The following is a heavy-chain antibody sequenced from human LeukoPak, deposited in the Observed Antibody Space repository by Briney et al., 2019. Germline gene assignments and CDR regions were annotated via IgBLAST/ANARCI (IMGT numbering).Heavy chain of an antibody. CDR1: GYTFTGYY. CDR3: AREVAVAGTRPDY. J-gene: IGHJ4*02. V-gene: IGHV1-2*02. Sequence: GASVKVSCKASGYTFTGYYMHWVRQAPGQGLEWMGWINPNSGGTNYAQKFQGRVTMTRDTSISTAYMELSRLRSDDTAVYYCAREVAVAGTRPDYWGQGTLVAVSS. D-gene: IGHD6-19*01. CDR2: INPNSGGT.